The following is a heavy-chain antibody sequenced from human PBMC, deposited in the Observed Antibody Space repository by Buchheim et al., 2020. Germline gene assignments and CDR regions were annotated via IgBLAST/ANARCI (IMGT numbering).Heavy chain of an antibody. Sequence: QVQLVESGGGLVKAGGSLRLSCAASGFSFGDYCMSWFRQAPGKGLEWVSCISGSSDSITYADSVGGRFTIARDNAKDCRYLTLEGLRGDDTAVYYCARNSAPPDYWGQGTL. CDR1: GFSFGDYC. CDR2: ISGSSDSI. CDR3: ARNSAPPDY. D-gene: IGHD3-10*01. V-gene: IGHV3-11*05. J-gene: IGHJ4*02.